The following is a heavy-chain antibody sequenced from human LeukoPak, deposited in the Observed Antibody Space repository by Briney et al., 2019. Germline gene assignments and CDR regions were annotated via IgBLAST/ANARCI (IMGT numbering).Heavy chain of an antibody. D-gene: IGHD7-27*01. V-gene: IGHV3-30-3*01. Sequence: TGGSLRLSCTASGFTFTTYAMHWVRQAPGKGLEWVAVISYDGSNKYYADSVKGRFTISRDNSKNTLYLQMNSLRAEDTAVFYCARGSNWGSRVYYFDYWGQGTLVTVSS. CDR2: ISYDGSNK. CDR1: GFTFTTYA. J-gene: IGHJ4*02. CDR3: ARGSNWGSRVYYFDY.